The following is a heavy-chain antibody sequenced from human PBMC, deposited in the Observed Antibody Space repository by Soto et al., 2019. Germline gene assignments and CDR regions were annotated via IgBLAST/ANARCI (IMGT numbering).Heavy chain of an antibody. V-gene: IGHV5-51*01. D-gene: IGHD5-18*01. J-gene: IGHJ3*02. CDR1: EYSFTIYW. CDR3: AVRYSYGLAAFDI. CDR2: IYPGDSDT. Sequence: GESLKISCNGSEYSFTIYWIGWVRQMPGKGLEWMGIIYPGDSDTRYSPSFQGQVTISADKSISTAYLQWSSLKASDTAMYYCAVRYSYGLAAFDIWGQGTMVTVSS.